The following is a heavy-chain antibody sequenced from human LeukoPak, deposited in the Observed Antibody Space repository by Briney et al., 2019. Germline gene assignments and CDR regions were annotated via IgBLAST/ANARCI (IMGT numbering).Heavy chain of an antibody. D-gene: IGHD2-2*01. Sequence: ASVKVSCRASGYTFTSYGISWVRQAPGQGLEWMGWISVYNGNTKYAQKFQGRVTMTTDTSTSTAYMELRSLRSDDTAVYYCARDRWRDILVVPPASDYWGQGTLVTVSS. CDR2: ISVYNGNT. CDR1: GYTFTSYG. J-gene: IGHJ4*02. CDR3: ARDRWRDILVVPPASDY. V-gene: IGHV1-18*01.